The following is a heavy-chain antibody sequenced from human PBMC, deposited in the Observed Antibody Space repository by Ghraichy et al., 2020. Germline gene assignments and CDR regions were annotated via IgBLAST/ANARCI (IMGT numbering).Heavy chain of an antibody. J-gene: IGHJ3*02. Sequence: ASVKVSCKVSGYTLTELSMHWVRQAPGKGLEWMGGFDPEDGETIYAQKFQGRVTMTEDTSTDTAYMELSSLRSEDTAVYYCATGRGTYSSSWADAFDIWGQGTMVTVSS. V-gene: IGHV1-24*01. CDR1: GYTLTELS. CDR2: FDPEDGET. CDR3: ATGRGTYSSSWADAFDI. D-gene: IGHD6-13*01.